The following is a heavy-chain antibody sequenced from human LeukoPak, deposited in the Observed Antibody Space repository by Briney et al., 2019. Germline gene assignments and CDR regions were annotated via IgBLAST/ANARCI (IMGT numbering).Heavy chain of an antibody. CDR1: GFTFSSYW. D-gene: IGHD4-11*01. J-gene: IGHJ4*02. V-gene: IGHV3-7*01. CDR3: ARDKWLTTTHYFDY. CDR2: IKQDGSEK. Sequence: GGSLRLSCAASGFTFSSYWMSWVRQAPGKGLEWVANIKQDGSEKYYVDSVKGRFTISRDNAKNSVYLQMNSLRAEDTAVYYCARDKWLTTTHYFDYWGQGTLVTVSS.